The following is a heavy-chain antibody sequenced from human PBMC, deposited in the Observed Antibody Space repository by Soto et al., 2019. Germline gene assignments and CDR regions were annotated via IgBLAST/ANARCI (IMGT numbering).Heavy chain of an antibody. V-gene: IGHV1-69*01. J-gene: IGHJ6*02. D-gene: IGHD2-2*01. CDR2: IIPISDTT. CDR1: GGTFSSYA. Sequence: QVQLVQSGAEVKKPGSSVKVSCKACGGTFSSYAISWVRQAPGQGHEWMGGIIPISDTTNYAQKFQGRVTITADESTSTAYMELSSLRSEDTAVYYCARSQGSSTSLEIYYYYYYGMDVWGQGTTVTVSS. CDR3: ARSQGSSTSLEIYYYYYYGMDV.